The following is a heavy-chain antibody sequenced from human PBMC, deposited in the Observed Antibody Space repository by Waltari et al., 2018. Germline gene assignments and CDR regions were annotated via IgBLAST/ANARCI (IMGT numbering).Heavy chain of an antibody. J-gene: IGHJ4*02. CDR3: ATDTSPPY. D-gene: IGHD2-2*01. Sequence: QVQLVQSGAEVKKPGSSVKVSCKASGGTFGRFAISWVRQAAGEGLEWMGGIIPKIGASNYAQKFQSRVTITADDSTRIAYMEVSSLSFEDTAVYFCATDTSPPYWGQGTLVIVSS. CDR2: IIPKIGAS. CDR1: GGTFGRFA. V-gene: IGHV1-69*01.